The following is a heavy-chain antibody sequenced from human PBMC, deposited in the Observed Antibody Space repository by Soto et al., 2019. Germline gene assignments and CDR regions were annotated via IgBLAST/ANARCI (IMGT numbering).Heavy chain of an antibody. V-gene: IGHV5-51*01. Sequence: GESLKISCKGSEYSFTTYWIGWVRQMPGKGLEWMGFIYPGDSDTRYSPYFQGQVTISADKSISTAYLQWTSLKASDTAIYYCVRQGRQSYDVVGLDVWGQGTTVTVSS. CDR2: IYPGDSDT. J-gene: IGHJ6*02. CDR1: EYSFTTYW. D-gene: IGHD2-8*01. CDR3: VRQGRQSYDVVGLDV.